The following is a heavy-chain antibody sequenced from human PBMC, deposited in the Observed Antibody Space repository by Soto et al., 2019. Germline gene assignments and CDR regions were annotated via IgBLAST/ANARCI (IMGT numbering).Heavy chain of an antibody. V-gene: IGHV4-34*02. Sequence: QGQLQQWGAGLLKPSETLSLTCGVYGVSLSDYYWSWLRQPPGKGLEWIGEILPGGRTNSNPSLNSRVTISRVTSKSQCSLSLTSVSAADTALYYCARLNYFDSSPFDYWGQGSLVTVSS. CDR1: GVSLSDYY. J-gene: IGHJ4*02. CDR3: ARLNYFDSSPFDY. D-gene: IGHD3-22*01. CDR2: ILPGGRT.